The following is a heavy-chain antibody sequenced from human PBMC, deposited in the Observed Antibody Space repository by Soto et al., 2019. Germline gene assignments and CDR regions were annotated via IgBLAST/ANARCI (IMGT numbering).Heavy chain of an antibody. V-gene: IGHV4-61*08. CDR2: ILSGGGT. Sequence: SETLSLTCSVSGGSVSSDAYYWSWIRQPPGKTLEWIGFILSGGGTSTNPSLRSRLSISVDTSRNQFSLRLTSVTASDTGVYFCAKGFSSGWYVDSWGRGTLVTVSS. CDR1: GGSVSSDAYY. CDR3: AKGFSSGWYVDS. D-gene: IGHD6-19*01. J-gene: IGHJ4*02.